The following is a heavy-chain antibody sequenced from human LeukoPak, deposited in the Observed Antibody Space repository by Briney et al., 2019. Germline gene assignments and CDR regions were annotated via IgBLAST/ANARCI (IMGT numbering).Heavy chain of an antibody. J-gene: IGHJ5*02. Sequence: ASVKVSCKASGYTFTSYGISWVRQAPGQGLEWTGWISAYNGNTNYAQKLQGRVTMTTDTSTSTAYMELRSLRSDDTAVYYCATTYYYGSGSYYWWFDPWGQGTLVTVSS. CDR1: GYTFTSYG. D-gene: IGHD3-10*01. V-gene: IGHV1-18*01. CDR2: ISAYNGNT. CDR3: ATTYYYGSGSYYWWFDP.